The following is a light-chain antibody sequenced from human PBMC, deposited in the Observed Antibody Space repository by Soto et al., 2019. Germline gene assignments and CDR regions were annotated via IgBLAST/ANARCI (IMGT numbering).Light chain of an antibody. Sequence: DIVLTQSPFTLSLTIGERATLSCRSSQSVGSSYLAWYQQKPGQAPRLLIYDASNRATGIPARFSGSGSGTDFTLTISSLESEDSAVYYCQQRSYWPPYTFGQGTKVDI. J-gene: IGKJ2*01. V-gene: IGKV3-11*01. CDR2: DAS. CDR3: QQRSYWPPYT. CDR1: QSVGSSY.